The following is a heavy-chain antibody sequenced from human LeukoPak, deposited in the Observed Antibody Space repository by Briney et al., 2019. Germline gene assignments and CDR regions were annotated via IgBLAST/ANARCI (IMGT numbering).Heavy chain of an antibody. CDR3: AKDHGWYSVYGYFDY. V-gene: IGHV1-18*01. D-gene: IGHD6-19*01. Sequence: ASVKVSCKASGYTFTSYGINWVRQAPGQGLEWMGWISTYNGYTNYAQNLQGRVTMTTDTSASTVYMELSRLRSDDTAVYYCAKDHGWYSVYGYFDYWGQGTLVTVSS. CDR2: ISTYNGYT. CDR1: GYTFTSYG. J-gene: IGHJ4*02.